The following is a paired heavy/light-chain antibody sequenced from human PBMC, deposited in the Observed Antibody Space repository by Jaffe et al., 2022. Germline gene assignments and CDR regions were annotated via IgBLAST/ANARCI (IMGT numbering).Heavy chain of an antibody. CDR3: AKDSNFNYYDSPPMDV. CDR1: GFTYSSYA. J-gene: IGHJ6*03. CDR2: ISDSDGST. Sequence: EVQLLESGGGLVQPGGSLRLSCEASGFTYSSYAMSWVRQAPGKGLEWVSGISDSDGSTYYADSVKGRFTISRDNSKNTLYLQMNSLRAEDTAVYYCAKDSNFNYYDSPPMDVWGKGTTVTVSS. D-gene: IGHD3-16*01. V-gene: IGHV3-23*01.
Light chain of an antibody. CDR2: TNN. J-gene: IGLJ2*01. CDR3: AAWDDSLNGVI. CDR1: SSNIGSNT. V-gene: IGLV1-44*01. Sequence: QSVLTQPPSASGTPGQRVTISCSGSSSNIGSNTVDWYQQLPGTAPKLLIHTNNQRPSGVPDRFSGSKSGTSASLAISGLQSEDEADYYCAAWDDSLNGVIFGGGTKLTVL.